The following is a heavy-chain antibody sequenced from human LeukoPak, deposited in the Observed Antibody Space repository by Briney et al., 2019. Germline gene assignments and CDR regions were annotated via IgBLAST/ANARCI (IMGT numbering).Heavy chain of an antibody. D-gene: IGHD2-2*01. CDR1: RGTFSSYA. CDR2: IIPILGIA. Sequence: SVKVSCKASRGTFSSYAISWVRQAPGQGLEWMGRIIPILGIANYAQKFQGRVTITADKSTSTAYMELSSLRSEDTAVYYCARGSSTSGLQHWGQGTLVTVSS. CDR3: ARGSSTSGLQH. J-gene: IGHJ1*01. V-gene: IGHV1-69*04.